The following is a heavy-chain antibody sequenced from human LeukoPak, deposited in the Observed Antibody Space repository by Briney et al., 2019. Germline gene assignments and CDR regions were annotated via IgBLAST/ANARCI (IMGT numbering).Heavy chain of an antibody. J-gene: IGHJ4*02. V-gene: IGHV4-4*07. CDR1: GGSIHSY. D-gene: IGHD5-18*01. CDR3: ARGQLWLYSFDY. Sequence: SETLSLTCTVSGGSIHSYWSWIRQPAGKGLEWIGRISGSGTITYNPALQSRLTISIDTSRNQFSLKLSSVTAADTAVYYCARGQLWLYSFDYWGQGTLVTVSS. CDR2: ISGSGTI.